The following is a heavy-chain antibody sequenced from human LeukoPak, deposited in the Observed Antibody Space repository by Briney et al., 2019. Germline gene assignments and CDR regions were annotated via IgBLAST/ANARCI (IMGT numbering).Heavy chain of an antibody. CDR2: INPNSGGT. CDR3: ARGGPSRGTGFYYFDY. D-gene: IGHD3-10*01. Sequence: ASVKVSCKASGYTFTGYYMHWVRQAPGQGLEWMGWINPNSGGTNYAQKFQGRVTMTRDTSISIVYMELSRLRSDDMAVYSCARGGPSRGTGFYYFDYWGQGTLVTASS. J-gene: IGHJ4*02. CDR1: GYTFTGYY. V-gene: IGHV1-2*02.